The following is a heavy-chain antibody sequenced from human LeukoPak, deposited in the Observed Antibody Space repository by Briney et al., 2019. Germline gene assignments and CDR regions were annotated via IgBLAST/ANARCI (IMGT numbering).Heavy chain of an antibody. D-gene: IGHD1-26*01. CDR2: IYYSGIT. J-gene: IGHJ4*02. Sequence: PSDTLSLTCTVSGASISGSSHYFWGWIRQTPGKGLEWIGSIYYSGITYYTPSLKSRLTISVDTSRNQFSLKLSSVSAADTAVYYCARYSGMGYSPGPYSNSWGQGTRVTVSS. CDR3: ARYSGMGYSPGPYSNS. CDR1: GASISGSSHYF. V-gene: IGHV4-39*01.